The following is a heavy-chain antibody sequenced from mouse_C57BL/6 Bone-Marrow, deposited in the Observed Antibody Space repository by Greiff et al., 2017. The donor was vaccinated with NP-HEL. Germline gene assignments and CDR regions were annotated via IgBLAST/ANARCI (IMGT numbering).Heavy chain of an antibody. Sequence: EVQLQESGGGLVKPGGSLKLSCAASGFTFSDYGMHWVRQAPEKGLEWVAYISSGSSTIYYADTVKGRFTISRDNAKNTLFLQMTSLRSEDTAMYYCARRTYYGSHWYFDVWGTGTTVTVSS. CDR2: ISSGSSTI. D-gene: IGHD1-1*01. CDR3: ARRTYYGSHWYFDV. J-gene: IGHJ1*03. CDR1: GFTFSDYG. V-gene: IGHV5-17*01.